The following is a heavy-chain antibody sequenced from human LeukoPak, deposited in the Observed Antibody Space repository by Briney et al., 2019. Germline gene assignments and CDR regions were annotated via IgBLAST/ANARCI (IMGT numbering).Heavy chain of an antibody. CDR2: ISWNSGNI. CDR1: GFTFDDYA. D-gene: IGHD2-21*02. Sequence: GGSLRLSCAASGFTFDDYAMHWVRQAPGKGLEWVSGISWNSGNIGYADSVKGRFTISRDNAKNSLYLQMNSLRAEDTALYYCAKDRYSVVVTATASGYYFDYWGQGTLVTVSS. CDR3: AKDRYSVVVTATASGYYFDY. J-gene: IGHJ4*02. V-gene: IGHV3-9*01.